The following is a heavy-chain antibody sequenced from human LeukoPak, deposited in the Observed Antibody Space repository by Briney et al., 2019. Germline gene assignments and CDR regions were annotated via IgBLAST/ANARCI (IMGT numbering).Heavy chain of an antibody. D-gene: IGHD3-22*01. CDR3: ARNWIGYYDSSGYYYHFDY. V-gene: IGHV4-34*01. CDR2: INHSGST. J-gene: IGHJ4*02. CDR1: GGSFSGYY. Sequence: PSETLSLTCAVYGGSFSGYYWSWIRQPPGKGLEWIGEINHSGSTNYNPSLKSRVTISVDTSKNQFSLKLSSVTAADTAVYYCARNWIGYYDSSGYYYHFDYWGQGTLVTVSS.